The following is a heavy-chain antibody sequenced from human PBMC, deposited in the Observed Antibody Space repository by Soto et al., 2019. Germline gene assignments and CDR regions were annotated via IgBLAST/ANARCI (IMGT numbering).Heavy chain of an antibody. CDR1: GYDFTAYD. V-gene: IGHV1-8*02. Sequence: ASVKVSCKASGYDFTAYDINWVRQASGQGLEWMGWMNPINGATGSARRFQGRVSMTRNTATGIAYLELTSLRSDDSAVYYCGRGPSPRAPAGGTPYYYAMDVGGQGTTVTVSS. J-gene: IGHJ6*02. D-gene: IGHD6-13*01. CDR3: GRGPSPRAPAGGTPYYYAMDV. CDR2: MNPINGAT.